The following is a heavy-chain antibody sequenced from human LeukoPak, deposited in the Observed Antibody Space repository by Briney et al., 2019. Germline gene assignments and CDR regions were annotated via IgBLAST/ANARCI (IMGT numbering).Heavy chain of an antibody. V-gene: IGHV4-61*02. J-gene: IGHJ4*02. Sequence: PSETLSLTCTVSGGSISSGSYYWSWIRQPAGKGLEWIGRIYTSGSTNYNPSLKSRVTISVDTSKNQFSLKLSSVTAADTAVYYCARGGGPGAPRRKSQLELDYWGQGTLVTVSS. D-gene: IGHD1-1*01. CDR3: ARGGGPGAPRRKSQLELDY. CDR2: IYTSGST. CDR1: GGSISSGSYY.